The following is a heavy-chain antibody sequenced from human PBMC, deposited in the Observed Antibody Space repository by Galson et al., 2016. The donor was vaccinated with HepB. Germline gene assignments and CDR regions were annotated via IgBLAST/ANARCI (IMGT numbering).Heavy chain of an antibody. J-gene: IGHJ4*02. D-gene: IGHD4-11*01. V-gene: IGHV3-7*05. CDR2: INVDGSEE. CDR1: GFTFSSYW. CDR3: ARDDYRVFGH. Sequence: SLRLSCAASGFTFSSYWMSWVRQAPGKGLEWVVNINVDGSEEYYVDSVRGRFTISRDNAKNSMYLQMNSLRVEDTAVYYCARDDYRVFGHWGQGTLVTVPS.